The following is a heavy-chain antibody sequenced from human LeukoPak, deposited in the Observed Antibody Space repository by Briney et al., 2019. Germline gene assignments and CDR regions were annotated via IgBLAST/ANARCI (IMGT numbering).Heavy chain of an antibody. D-gene: IGHD6-13*01. CDR2: ISGSGGNT. V-gene: IGHV3-23*01. CDR1: GFTFSSYA. Sequence: GGSLRLSCAASGFTFSSYAMSWVRQAPGKGLEWVSGISGSGGNTHYAYSVRGRFTISRGNSKNTLYLQMNSLRAEDTAIYYCAKVSWANYFDYWGRGTLVTVSS. CDR3: AKVSWANYFDY. J-gene: IGHJ4*02.